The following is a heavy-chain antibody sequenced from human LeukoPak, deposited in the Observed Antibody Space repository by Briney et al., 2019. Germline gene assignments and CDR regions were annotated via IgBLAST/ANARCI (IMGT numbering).Heavy chain of an antibody. CDR3: ARHPQYCSGGSCYSVLDAFDI. Sequence: GSLRLSCAASGFTFSSYSMNWVRQPPGKGLEWIGEINHSGSTNYNPSLKSRVTISVDTSKNQFSLKLSSVTAADTAVYYCARHPQYCSGGSCYSVLDAFDIWGQGTMVTVSS. CDR1: GFTFSSYS. D-gene: IGHD2-15*01. V-gene: IGHV4-34*01. J-gene: IGHJ3*02. CDR2: INHSGST.